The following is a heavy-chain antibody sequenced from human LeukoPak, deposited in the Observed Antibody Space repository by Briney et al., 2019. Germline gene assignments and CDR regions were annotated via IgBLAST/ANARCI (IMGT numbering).Heavy chain of an antibody. V-gene: IGHV4-30-4*08. Sequence: PSETLSLTCTVSGGSISSGDYYWSWIRQPPGKGLEWIGYIYYSGSTYYNPSLKRRVTISVDTYKHQFSLKLSSVTAADTAVYYCAREGLLRYFDWLSGYFDYWGQGTLVTVSS. CDR1: GGSISSGDYY. CDR2: IYYSGST. CDR3: AREGLLRYFDWLSGYFDY. J-gene: IGHJ4*02. D-gene: IGHD3-9*01.